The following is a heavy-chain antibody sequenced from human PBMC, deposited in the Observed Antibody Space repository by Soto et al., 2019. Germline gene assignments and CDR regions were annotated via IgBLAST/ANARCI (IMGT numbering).Heavy chain of an antibody. D-gene: IGHD2-21*02. V-gene: IGHV1-69*08. J-gene: IGHJ3*02. CDR1: GGTFSSYT. CDR2: IIPILGIA. Sequence: QVQLVQSGAEVKKPGSSVKVSCKASGGTFSSYTISWVRQAPGQGLEWMGRIIPILGIANYAQKFQGRVTITADKSTSTAYMELSSLRSEDTAVYYCARDDYFGGNSVDAFDIWGQGTMVTVSS. CDR3: ARDDYFGGNSVDAFDI.